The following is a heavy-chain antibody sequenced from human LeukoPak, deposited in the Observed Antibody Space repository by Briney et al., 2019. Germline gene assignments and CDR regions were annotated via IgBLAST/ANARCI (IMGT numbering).Heavy chain of an antibody. CDR1: GYSFTSYW. D-gene: IGHD6-6*01. J-gene: IGHJ6*02. V-gene: IGHV5-51*01. CDR2: IYPGDSDT. Sequence: GASLKISCKGSGYSFTSYWIGWVRQMPGKGLEWMGIIYPGDSDTRYSPSFQGQVTISADKSISTAYLQWSSLKASDTAMYYCARASSSGYYYYYGMDVWGQGTTVTVSS. CDR3: ARASSSGYYYYYGMDV.